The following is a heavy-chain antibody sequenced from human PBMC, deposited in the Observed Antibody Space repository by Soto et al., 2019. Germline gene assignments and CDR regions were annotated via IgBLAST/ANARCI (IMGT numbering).Heavy chain of an antibody. V-gene: IGHV3-33*01. CDR1: GFTFSGYG. D-gene: IGHD3-22*01. J-gene: IGHJ4*02. CDR2: IWFDGSNQ. CDR3: ARGLRAIDN. Sequence: GGSLRLSCATSGFTFSGYGMHWVRQAPGKGLEWVAVIWFDGSNQYYSDSVKGRFTIFRDNSKNTLDLQMNSLRVEDTAIYYCARGLRAIDNWGQGTLVTVSS.